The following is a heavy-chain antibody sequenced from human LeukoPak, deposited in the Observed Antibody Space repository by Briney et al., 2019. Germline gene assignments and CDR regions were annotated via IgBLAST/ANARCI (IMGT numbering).Heavy chain of an antibody. CDR1: GFTFSSYA. Sequence: GGSLRLSCAASGFTFSSYAMNWVRQAPGKGLEWVSVISVSGDNTYYVGSVKGRFTISRDNSKNTLYLQMNSLRAEDTAVYYCAKSTYRGRYSSLDYWGQGTLVTVSS. CDR3: AKSTYRGRYSSLDY. J-gene: IGHJ4*02. V-gene: IGHV3-23*01. D-gene: IGHD1-26*01. CDR2: ISVSGDNT.